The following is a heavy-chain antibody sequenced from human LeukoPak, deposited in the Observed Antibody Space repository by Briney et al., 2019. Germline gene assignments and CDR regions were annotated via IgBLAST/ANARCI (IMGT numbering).Heavy chain of an antibody. CDR3: ANRVDYGAYYGMDV. Sequence: ASVKVSCKASGYTFTNNGITWVRQAPGQGLEWMGWIGASTGITKYAHKVQDRVTMTTDTSTSTAYMDLRSLTPDDTAVYYCANRVDYGAYYGMDVWGQGTTVTVSS. D-gene: IGHD4-17*01. CDR1: GYTFTNNG. V-gene: IGHV1-18*01. CDR2: IGASTGIT. J-gene: IGHJ6*02.